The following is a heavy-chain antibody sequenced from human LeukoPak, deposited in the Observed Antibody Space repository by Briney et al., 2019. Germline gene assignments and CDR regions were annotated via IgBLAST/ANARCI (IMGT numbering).Heavy chain of an antibody. CDR3: ARFIYDILTGPAAWFVDDY. CDR2: IIPIFGTA. Sequence: GSSVKVSCKASGGTFSSYAISWVRQAPGQGLEWMGGIIPIFGTANYAQKFQGRVTITADESTSTAYMELSSLRSEDTAVYYCARFIYDILTGPAAWFVDDYWGQGTLVTVSS. CDR1: GGTFSSYA. J-gene: IGHJ4*02. D-gene: IGHD3-9*01. V-gene: IGHV1-69*01.